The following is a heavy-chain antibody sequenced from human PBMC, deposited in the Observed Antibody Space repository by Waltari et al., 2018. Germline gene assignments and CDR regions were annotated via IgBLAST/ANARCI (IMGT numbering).Heavy chain of an antibody. CDR1: GGSISSYS. D-gene: IGHD5-12*01. J-gene: IGHJ4*02. CDR3: ARGELEYSGYDGLYYLRY. Sequence: QVQLQESGPGLVKPSETLSLTCTVSGGSISSYSWSWIRQPPGTGLEWIGYIYYSGSTNYNPSLKSRVTISVDTSKNQFSLKLSSVTAADTAVYYCARGELEYSGYDGLYYLRYWGQGTLVTVSS. CDR2: IYYSGST. V-gene: IGHV4-59*01.